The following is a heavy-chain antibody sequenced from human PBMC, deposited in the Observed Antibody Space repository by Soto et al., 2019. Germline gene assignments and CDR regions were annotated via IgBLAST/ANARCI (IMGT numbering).Heavy chain of an antibody. CDR2: IKQDGSEK. V-gene: IGHV3-7*05. J-gene: IGHJ6*02. Sequence: GGSLRLSCAASGFTFSSYWMSWVRQAPGKGLEWVANIKQDGSEKYYVDSVKGRFTISRDNAKNSLYLQMNSLRAEDTAVYYCARDSEKVAQSGDLGVVIEYYYYGMDVWGQGTTVTVSS. D-gene: IGHD3-3*01. CDR3: ARDSEKVAQSGDLGVVIEYYYYGMDV. CDR1: GFTFSSYW.